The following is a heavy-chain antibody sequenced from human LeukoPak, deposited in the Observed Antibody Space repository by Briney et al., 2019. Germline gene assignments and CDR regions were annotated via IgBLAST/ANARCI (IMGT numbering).Heavy chain of an antibody. CDR1: GGSFSGYY. D-gene: IGHD6-19*01. CDR3: AINGYSSGWYGGNY. Sequence: SETLSLTCAVYGGSFSGYYWSWIRQPPGKGLEWIGEINHSGSTNYNPSLKSRVTISVDTSKNQFSLKLSSVTAADTAVYYCAINGYSSGWYGGNYWDQGTLVTVSS. CDR2: INHSGST. V-gene: IGHV4-34*01. J-gene: IGHJ4*02.